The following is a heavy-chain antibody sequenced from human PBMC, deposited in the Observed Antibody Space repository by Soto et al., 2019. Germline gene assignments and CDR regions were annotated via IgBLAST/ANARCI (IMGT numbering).Heavy chain of an antibody. D-gene: IGHD3-10*01. V-gene: IGHV1-69*01. CDR1: GGTFSSYA. Sequence: QVQLVQSGAEVKKPGSSVKVSCKASGGTFSSYAISWVRQAPGQGLEWMGGIIPIFGTANYAQKFQGRVTITADESTSTAYMELSSLRSEDTAVYYCARFSNKRLGWFEEGPDWFDPWGQGTLVTVSS. J-gene: IGHJ5*02. CDR2: IIPIFGTA. CDR3: ARFSNKRLGWFEEGPDWFDP.